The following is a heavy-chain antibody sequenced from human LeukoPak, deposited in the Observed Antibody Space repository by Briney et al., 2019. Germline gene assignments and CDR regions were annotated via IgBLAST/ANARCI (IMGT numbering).Heavy chain of an antibody. D-gene: IGHD6-13*01. CDR2: IYYSGST. CDR3: ARETQQLVISP. J-gene: IGHJ5*02. CDR1: GGSISSYY. V-gene: IGHV4-59*01. Sequence: SETLSLTCTVSGGSISSYYWSWIRQPPGKGLEWIGYIYYSGSTNYNPSLKSRVTISVDTSKNQFSLKLSSVTAADTAVYYCARETQQLVISPWGQGTLVTVSS.